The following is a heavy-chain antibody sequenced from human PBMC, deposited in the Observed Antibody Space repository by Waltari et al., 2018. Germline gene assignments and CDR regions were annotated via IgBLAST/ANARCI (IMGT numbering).Heavy chain of an antibody. Sequence: EVQLVQSGAEVKKPGESLKISCKGSGYSFTSYWIGWVRQMPGKGLEWMGITYPGYSDTRYSPSFQGQVTISADKSISTAYLQWSSLKASDTAMYYCARAIAVAGTGRNYYYYYMDVWGKGTTVTVSS. V-gene: IGHV5-51*03. CDR2: TYPGYSDT. J-gene: IGHJ6*03. D-gene: IGHD6-19*01. CDR3: ARAIAVAGTGRNYYYYYMDV. CDR1: GYSFTSYW.